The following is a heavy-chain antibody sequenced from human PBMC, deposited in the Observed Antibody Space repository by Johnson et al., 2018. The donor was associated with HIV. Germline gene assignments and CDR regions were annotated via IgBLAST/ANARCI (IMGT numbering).Heavy chain of an antibody. CDR3: ARDGDDGDEADDTKGAFDI. J-gene: IGHJ3*02. Sequence: VQLLESGGGVVQPGRSLRLSCAASGFTFSSYAMNWVRQAPGKGLEWVSGISWNGAYTGCVDSVKARFTISRDDARNTLYLQMNSLRVEDTALYYCARDGDDGDEADDTKGAFDIWGQGTMVTVSS. CDR1: GFTFSSYA. D-gene: IGHD3-9*01. V-gene: IGHV3-20*04. CDR2: ISWNGAYT.